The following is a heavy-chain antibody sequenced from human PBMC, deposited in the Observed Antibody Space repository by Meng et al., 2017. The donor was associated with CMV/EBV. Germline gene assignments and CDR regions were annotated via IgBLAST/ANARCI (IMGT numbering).Heavy chain of an antibody. CDR1: GGSISDYY. J-gene: IGHJ6*02. CDR2: TYYSGNT. Sequence: GSLRLSCIVSGGSISDYYWSWIRQPPGKGLEWIGYTYYSGNTNYNPSLKSRVTILVDTSKNQFFLKLSSVTAADTAVYYCARSNYHGSGSYWDFYYYGMDVWGQGTTVTVSS. V-gene: IGHV4-59*12. D-gene: IGHD3-10*01. CDR3: ARSNYHGSGSYWDFYYYGMDV.